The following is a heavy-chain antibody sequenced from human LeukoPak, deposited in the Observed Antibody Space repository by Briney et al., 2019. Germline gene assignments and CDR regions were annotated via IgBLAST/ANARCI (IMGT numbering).Heavy chain of an antibody. Sequence: AETLSLTCAVYGGSFSGYYWSWVRQPPGKGLEWIGEINDSGSTDYNPSLKSRVAISVDTSKNQVSLKLRSVTAADTAVYYCARDRGQWHTTDAFDIWGQGTMVTVSS. CDR2: INDSGST. CDR1: GGSFSGYY. CDR3: ARDRGQWHTTDAFDI. D-gene: IGHD6-19*01. V-gene: IGHV4-34*01. J-gene: IGHJ3*02.